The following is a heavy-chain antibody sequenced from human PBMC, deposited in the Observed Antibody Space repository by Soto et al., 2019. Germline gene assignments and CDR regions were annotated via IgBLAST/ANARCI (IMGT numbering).Heavy chain of an antibody. D-gene: IGHD6-19*01. CDR2: ISGSGGST. V-gene: IGHV3-23*01. J-gene: IGHJ1*01. Sequence: GGSLRLSCAASGFTFSSYAMSWVRQAPGKGLEWVSAISGSGGSTYYADSVKGRFTISRDNSKNTLYLQMNSLRAEDTAVYYCAKPKGSTQWLASYEYFQHWGQGTLVTVSS. CDR1: GFTFSSYA. CDR3: AKPKGSTQWLASYEYFQH.